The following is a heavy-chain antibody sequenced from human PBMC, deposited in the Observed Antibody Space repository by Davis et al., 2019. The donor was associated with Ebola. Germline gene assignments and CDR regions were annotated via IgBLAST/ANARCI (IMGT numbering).Heavy chain of an antibody. V-gene: IGHV3-30-3*01. CDR2: ISYDGSNK. CDR1: GFTFSSYA. Sequence: LSLTCAASGFTFSSYAMHWVRQAPGKGLEWVAVISYDGSNKYYADSVKGRFTISRDNAKNSLYLQMNSPRAEDTAVYYCARLSLYNSGGGGFDPWGQGTLVTVSS. CDR3: ARLSLYNSGGGGFDP. D-gene: IGHD6-19*01. J-gene: IGHJ5*02.